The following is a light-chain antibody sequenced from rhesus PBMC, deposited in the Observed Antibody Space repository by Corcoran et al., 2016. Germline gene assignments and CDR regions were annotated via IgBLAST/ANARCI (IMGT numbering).Light chain of an antibody. CDR2: DVS. CDR3: SSYGSNSNYI. V-gene: IGLV2-13*03. Sequence: QAAPTQSPSVSGSPGQSVTISCPGTSSDIGAYNRVSWYQQYPGKAPKLMIYDVSNRPSGVSDRFSGSKSGNTASLTISGLQAEDEADYYCSSYGSNSNYIFGSGTRLTVL. CDR1: SSDIGAYNR. J-gene: IGLJ1*01.